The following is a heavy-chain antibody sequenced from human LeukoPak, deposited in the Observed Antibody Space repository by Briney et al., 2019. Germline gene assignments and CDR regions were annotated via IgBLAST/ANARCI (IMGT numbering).Heavy chain of an antibody. Sequence: GGSLRLSCAASGFTFSTYGMKWVRQAPGQGLEWVAIIKDDGSDKYYVASVKGRFSISRDNAKNSLYLQMNSLRTEDTAVYYCAKGGHFRFDYWGQGTLVTVSS. D-gene: IGHD5-12*01. CDR3: AKGGHFRFDY. CDR1: GFTFSTYG. V-gene: IGHV3-7*01. J-gene: IGHJ4*02. CDR2: IKDDGSDK.